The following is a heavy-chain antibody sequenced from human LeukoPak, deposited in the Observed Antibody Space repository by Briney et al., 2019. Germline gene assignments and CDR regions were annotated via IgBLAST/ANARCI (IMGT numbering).Heavy chain of an antibody. CDR1: GGSISSGGYY. CDR2: IYYSGST. J-gene: IGHJ4*02. CDR3: ARYQLQKYYFDY. Sequence: SETLSFTCTVSGGSISSGGYYWSWIRQHPGKGLEWIGYIYYSGSTYYNPSLKSRVTISVDTSKNQFSLKLSSVTAADTAVYYCARYQLQKYYFDYWGQGTLVTVSS. V-gene: IGHV4-31*03. D-gene: IGHD2-2*01.